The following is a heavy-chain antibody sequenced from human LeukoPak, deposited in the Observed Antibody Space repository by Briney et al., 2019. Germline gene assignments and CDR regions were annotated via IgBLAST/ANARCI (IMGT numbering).Heavy chain of an antibody. D-gene: IGHD4-11*01. Sequence: GASVKVFCKASGYRLRNHGISWVRQAPGQGLAWMGWIGAHSGDTHGDTHYAEKLQGRVTMTTDTSTDTAYMGLRSLTSDDTAVYYWARGSSPYNWYFDLWGHGTLVTVSS. CDR3: ARGSSPYNWYFDL. V-gene: IGHV1-18*01. CDR2: IGAHSGDTHGDT. CDR1: GYRLRNHG. J-gene: IGHJ2*01.